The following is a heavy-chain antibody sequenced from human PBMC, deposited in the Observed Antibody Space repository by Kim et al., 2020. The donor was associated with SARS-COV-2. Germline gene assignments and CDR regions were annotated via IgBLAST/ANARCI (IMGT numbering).Heavy chain of an antibody. CDR1: GYSINTFA. CDR2: ITKYDGRT. Sequence: GGSLRLSCAASGYSINTFAMSWVRQAPGKGLEWVSAITKYDGRTYYADSVRGRFTISRDNSKNTVYLQMDSLRAEDTGLYYCAKDHPSSGWPTFDYWG. D-gene: IGHD6-19*01. CDR3: AKDHPSSGWPTFDY. V-gene: IGHV3-23*01. J-gene: IGHJ6*01.